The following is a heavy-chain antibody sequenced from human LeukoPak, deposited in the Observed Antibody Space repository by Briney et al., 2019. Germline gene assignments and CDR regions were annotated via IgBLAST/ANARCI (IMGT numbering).Heavy chain of an antibody. Sequence: GGSLRLSCAASGFPFSSYSMNWVRQAPGKGLEWVSSISSGTSFIYYADSVKGRFTISRDNAKNTLYLQMNSLRAEDTAVYYCAKATMYSSSWYFDYWGQGTLVTVSS. CDR1: GFPFSSYS. CDR3: AKATMYSSSWYFDY. V-gene: IGHV3-21*04. J-gene: IGHJ4*02. D-gene: IGHD6-13*01. CDR2: ISSGTSFI.